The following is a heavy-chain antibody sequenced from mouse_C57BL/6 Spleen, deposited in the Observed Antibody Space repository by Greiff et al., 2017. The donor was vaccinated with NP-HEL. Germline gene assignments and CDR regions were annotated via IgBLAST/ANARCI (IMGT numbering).Heavy chain of an antibody. CDR1: GYTFTDYY. V-gene: IGHV1-19*01. J-gene: IGHJ2*01. Sequence: EVQLQQSGPVLVKPGASVKMSCKASGYTFTDYYMNWVKQSHGKSLEWIGVINPYNGGTSYNQKFKGKATLTVDKSSSTAYMELNSLTSEDSAVYYCARREMGYYFFDYWGQGTTLTVSS. D-gene: IGHD2-3*01. CDR3: ARREMGYYFFDY. CDR2: INPYNGGT.